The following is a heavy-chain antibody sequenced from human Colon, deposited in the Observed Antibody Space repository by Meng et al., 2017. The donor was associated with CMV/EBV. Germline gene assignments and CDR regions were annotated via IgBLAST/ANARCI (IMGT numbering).Heavy chain of an antibody. V-gene: IGHV4-59*01. CDR2: IYYSGST. CDR1: GGSISSYY. Sequence: ETLSLTCTVSGGSISSYYWSWIRQPPGKGLEWIGYIYYSGSTNYNPSLKSRVTISVDTSKNQFSLKLSSVTAADTAVYYCARDLGYGSGSSGPGMDVWGQGTTVTVSS. J-gene: IGHJ6*02. D-gene: IGHD3-10*01. CDR3: ARDLGYGSGSSGPGMDV.